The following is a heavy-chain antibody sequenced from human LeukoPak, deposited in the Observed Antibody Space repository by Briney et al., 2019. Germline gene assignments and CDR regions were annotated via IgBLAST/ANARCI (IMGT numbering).Heavy chain of an antibody. V-gene: IGHV1-18*01. CDR2: IIAYNGNT. CDR1: GYTFTSYG. D-gene: IGHD3-22*01. CDR3: ASPRYYYDSSGSGQFDI. J-gene: IGHJ3*02. Sequence: ASVKVSCKASGYTFTSYGISWVRQAPGQGLEWVGWIIAYNGNTNYAQKLQGRVTMTTDTSTSTAYMELRSLRSDDTAVYYCASPRYYYDSSGSGQFDIWGQGTMVTVSS.